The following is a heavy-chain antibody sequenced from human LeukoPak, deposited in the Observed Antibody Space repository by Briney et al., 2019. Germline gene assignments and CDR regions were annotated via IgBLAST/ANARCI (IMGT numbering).Heavy chain of an antibody. D-gene: IGHD2-2*01. CDR1: GYTFTGYY. CDR3: ARDVSRVVPAVIPLVRAFDI. CDR2: INPNSGGT. V-gene: IGHV1-2*02. J-gene: IGHJ3*02. Sequence: GASVKVSCKASGYTFTGYYMHWVRQAPGQGLEWMGWINPNSGGTNYAQKFQGRVTMTRDTSISTAYMELSRLRSDDTAVYYCARDVSRVVPAVIPLVRAFDIWGQGTMVTVSS.